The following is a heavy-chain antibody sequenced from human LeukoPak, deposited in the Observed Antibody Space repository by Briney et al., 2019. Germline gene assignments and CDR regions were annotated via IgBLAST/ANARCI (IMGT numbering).Heavy chain of an antibody. CDR2: IDPSDSYT. D-gene: IGHD6-19*01. CDR3: ARHTGARYSSGWPPFDY. J-gene: IGHJ4*02. CDR1: GYSFTSYW. Sequence: GESLKISCKASGYSFTSYWISWVRQMPGKGLEWMGRIDPSDSYTNYSPSFQGHVTISADKSISTAYLQWSSLKASDTAMYYCARHTGARYSSGWPPFDYWGQGTLVTVSS. V-gene: IGHV5-10-1*01.